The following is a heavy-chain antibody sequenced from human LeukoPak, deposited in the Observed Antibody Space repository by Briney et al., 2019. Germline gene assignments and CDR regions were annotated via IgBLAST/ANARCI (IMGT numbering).Heavy chain of an antibody. CDR1: GFSIRNGYY. CDR2: IYHSGST. V-gene: IGHV4-38-2*01. D-gene: IGHD6-13*01. CDR3: ARLPYSSNWYYFDY. J-gene: IGHJ4*02. Sequence: SETLSLTCAVSGFSIRNGYYWGWIRQPPGKGLEWIGSIYHSGSTYYSPSLTSRVTISIDTSKNQFSLKLSSVTAADTAVYYCARLPYSSNWYYFDYWGQGALVTVSS.